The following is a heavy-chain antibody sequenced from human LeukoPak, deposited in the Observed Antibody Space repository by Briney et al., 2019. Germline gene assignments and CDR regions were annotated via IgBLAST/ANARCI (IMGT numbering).Heavy chain of an antibody. Sequence: GGSLRLSCAAPGFTFSSYGMNWVRQAPGKGLEWVSSISSSSSYIYYADSVRGRFTISRDNAKNSLYLQMNSLRAEDTAVYYCARAVGHAGTLDYWGQGTLVTVSS. CDR3: ARAVGHAGTLDY. J-gene: IGHJ4*02. CDR1: GFTFSSYG. D-gene: IGHD3-10*01. V-gene: IGHV3-21*01. CDR2: ISSSSSYI.